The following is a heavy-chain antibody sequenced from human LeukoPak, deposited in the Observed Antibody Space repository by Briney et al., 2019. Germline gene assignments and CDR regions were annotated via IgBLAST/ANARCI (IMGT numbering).Heavy chain of an antibody. Sequence: PSETLSLTCTVSGGSISSYYWSWIRQPAGEGLEWIGRIYTSGSTNYNPSLKSRVTMSVDTSKNQFSLKLSSVTAEDTAVYYCARDGMRYDILTGRLGGGLDNWGQGTLVTVSS. J-gene: IGHJ4*02. CDR1: GGSISSYY. V-gene: IGHV4-4*07. CDR2: IYTSGST. CDR3: ARDGMRYDILTGRLGGGLDN. D-gene: IGHD3-9*01.